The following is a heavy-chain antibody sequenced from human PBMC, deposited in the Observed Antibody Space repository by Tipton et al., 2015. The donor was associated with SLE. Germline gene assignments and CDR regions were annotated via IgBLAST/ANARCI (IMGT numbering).Heavy chain of an antibody. D-gene: IGHD6-13*01. Sequence: SLRLSCVASGFTFSNHAMSWVRQAPGKGLEWVSSISFSGDRTYYADSVKGRFTISRDNAKNSLYLQMNSLRAEDTALYYCAKDWQQLGAFDIWGQGTMVTVSS. CDR1: GFTFSNHA. V-gene: IGHV3-23*01. CDR3: AKDWQQLGAFDI. CDR2: ISFSGDRT. J-gene: IGHJ3*02.